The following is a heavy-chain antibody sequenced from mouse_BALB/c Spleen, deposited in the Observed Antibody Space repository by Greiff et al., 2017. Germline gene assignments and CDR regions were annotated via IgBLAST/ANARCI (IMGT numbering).Heavy chain of an antibody. J-gene: IGHJ3*01. Sequence: QVQLQQPGAELVRPGASVKLSCKASGYTFTSYWINWVKQRPGQGLEWIGNIYPSDSYTNYNQKFKDKATLTVDKSSSTAYMQLSSPTSEDSAVYYCTRGGIYDGYYPPFAYWGQGTLVTVSA. CDR3: TRGGIYDGYYPPFAY. D-gene: IGHD2-3*01. CDR2: IYPSDSYT. CDR1: GYTFTSYW. V-gene: IGHV1-69*02.